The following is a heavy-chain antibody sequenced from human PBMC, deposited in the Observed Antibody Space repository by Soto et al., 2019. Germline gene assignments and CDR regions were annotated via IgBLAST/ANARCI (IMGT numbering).Heavy chain of an antibody. CDR3: ARDTPRWEIGWNWFDP. V-gene: IGHV1-18*04. J-gene: IGHJ5*02. D-gene: IGHD1-26*01. CDR1: GYTFTALG. Sequence: QAQLVQSGAEVKKPGASVKVSCKTSGYTFTALGISWVRQAPGQGPEWMGWISGHNGSTKYAQKFQGRVSMTTDTSTKTVYMELRSLKSDDSAVYYCARDTPRWEIGWNWFDPWGQGTQVTVSS. CDR2: ISGHNGST.